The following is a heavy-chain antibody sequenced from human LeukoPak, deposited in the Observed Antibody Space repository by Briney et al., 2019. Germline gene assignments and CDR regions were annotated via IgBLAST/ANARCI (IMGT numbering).Heavy chain of an antibody. Sequence: GGSLRLSCVASGFTFSNYWMHWVRQPSGKGLVWVSRIYVDGRTTNYADSVKGRFTISRDNAKNTVYLEMNSLSVEDTATYYCIRDFRSADLWGQGTLVTVTS. V-gene: IGHV3-74*01. CDR3: IRDFRSADL. CDR1: GFTFSNYW. J-gene: IGHJ5*02. CDR2: IYVDGRTT.